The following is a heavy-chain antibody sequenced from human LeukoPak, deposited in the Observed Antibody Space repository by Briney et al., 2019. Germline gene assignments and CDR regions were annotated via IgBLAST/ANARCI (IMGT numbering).Heavy chain of an antibody. V-gene: IGHV3-30*18. D-gene: IGHD3-22*01. CDR2: ISYDGSNK. Sequence: GGSLRLSCAASGFTFSSYGMHWVRQAPGKGLEWVAVISYDGSNKYYADSVKGLFTISRDNSKNTLYLQMNSLRAEDTAVYYCAKDPQYMISYETHRNYYDSSVGFWWGQGTLVTVSS. CDR1: GFTFSSYG. J-gene: IGHJ4*02. CDR3: AKDPQYMISYETHRNYYDSSVGFW.